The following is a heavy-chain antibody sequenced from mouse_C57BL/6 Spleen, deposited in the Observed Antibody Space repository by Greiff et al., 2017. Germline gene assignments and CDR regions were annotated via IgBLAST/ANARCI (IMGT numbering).Heavy chain of an antibody. Sequence: VKVVESGPGLVAPSPSLSITCTASGFSLTSYGVHWVRQPPGKGLEWLVVIWSDGSTTYNSAPKSRLSISKDNSKSQVFLKMTSHQTDDTAMYYCARHDYDGFAYWGQGTLVTVSA. D-gene: IGHD2-4*01. CDR2: IWSDGST. CDR3: ARHDYDGFAY. J-gene: IGHJ3*01. V-gene: IGHV2-6-1*01. CDR1: GFSLTSYG.